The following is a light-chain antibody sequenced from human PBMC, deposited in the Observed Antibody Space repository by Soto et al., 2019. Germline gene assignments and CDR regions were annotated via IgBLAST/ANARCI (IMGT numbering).Light chain of an antibody. CDR3: QPYNSYSEA. CDR2: DAN. J-gene: IGKJ1*01. Sequence: DIQLTHSPSTLSASVGARVTITFRTSHTISYWLAWHQQKPGKAPQVLIYDANRLKSGVPSRFSGSGSGTEFTLTISSLQPDDFATYYCQPYNSYSEAVGPVTKVEIK. CDR1: HTISYW. V-gene: IGKV1-5*01.